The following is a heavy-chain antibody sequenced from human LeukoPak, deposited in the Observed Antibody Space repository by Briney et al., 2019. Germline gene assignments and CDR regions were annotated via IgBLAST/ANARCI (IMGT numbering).Heavy chain of an antibody. V-gene: IGHV4-34*01. CDR3: ARADPDIVVVPAAMRNWFDP. Sequence: SETLSLTCAVYGGSFSGYYWSWIRQPPGKGLEWIGEVNHSGSTNYNPSLKSRVTISVDTSKNQFSLRLSSVTAADTAVYYCARADPDIVVVPAAMRNWFDPWGQGTLVTVSS. CDR1: GGSFSGYY. J-gene: IGHJ5*02. D-gene: IGHD2-2*01. CDR2: VNHSGST.